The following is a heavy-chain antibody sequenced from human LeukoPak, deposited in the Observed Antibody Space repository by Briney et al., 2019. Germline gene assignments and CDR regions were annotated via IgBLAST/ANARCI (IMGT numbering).Heavy chain of an antibody. CDR2: INPNSGGT. Sequence: ASVKVSCKASGYTFTGYYMHWVRQAPGQGLEWMGWINPNSGGTNYAQKFQGRVTMTRDTSISTAYMELSRLRSDDTAVYYCARDSGELYYYYYYGMDVWGQGTTVTVSS. CDR1: GYTFTGYY. V-gene: IGHV1-2*02. D-gene: IGHD3-10*01. J-gene: IGHJ6*02. CDR3: ARDSGELYYYYYYGMDV.